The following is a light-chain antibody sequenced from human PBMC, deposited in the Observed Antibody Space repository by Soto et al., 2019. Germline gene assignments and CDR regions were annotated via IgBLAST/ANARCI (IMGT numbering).Light chain of an antibody. Sequence: AIQMTQSPSSLSASVGDRVAITCRASQGIRNDLGWYQQKPGKAPNLLIYGATNLQSGVPSRFSGSGSGTDFTLTISSLQPEDFATYYCLHDYNYPFTFGQGTKLEMK. CDR3: LHDYNYPFT. CDR2: GAT. V-gene: IGKV1-6*01. J-gene: IGKJ2*01. CDR1: QGIRND.